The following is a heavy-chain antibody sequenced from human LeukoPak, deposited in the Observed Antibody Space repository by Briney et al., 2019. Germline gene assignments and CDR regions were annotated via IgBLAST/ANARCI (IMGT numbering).Heavy chain of an antibody. CDR1: GFTFDDYG. J-gene: IGHJ3*02. D-gene: IGHD6-19*01. CDR3: ARVGSGWSGGAFDI. Sequence: GGSLRLSXAASGFTFDDYGMSWVRQVPGKGLEWVSGINWNGGSTCYADSVKGRFTISRDNAKNYLYLPMNSLRAEDTALYYCARVGSGWSGGAFDIWGQGTMVTVSS. CDR2: INWNGGST. V-gene: IGHV3-20*04.